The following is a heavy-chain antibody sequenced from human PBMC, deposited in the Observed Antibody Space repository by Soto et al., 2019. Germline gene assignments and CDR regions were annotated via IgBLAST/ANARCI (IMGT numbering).Heavy chain of an antibody. Sequence: SETLSLTCTVSGGSISSHYWSWIRQPPGKGLEWIGYIYYSGGAYYNPSLMSRATISVDTSRNQFSLKLISVTAADTAMYYCATGSKSDFDYWGQGTQVTVSS. CDR3: ATGSKSDFDY. CDR1: GGSISSHY. J-gene: IGHJ4*02. V-gene: IGHV4-59*11. D-gene: IGHD1-26*01. CDR2: IYYSGGA.